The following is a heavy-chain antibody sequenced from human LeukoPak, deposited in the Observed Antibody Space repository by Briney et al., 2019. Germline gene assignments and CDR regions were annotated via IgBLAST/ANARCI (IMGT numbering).Heavy chain of an antibody. CDR1: GFSVSNNA. J-gene: IGHJ4*02. V-gene: IGHV3-23*01. Sequence: PGGSLRLSCTASGFSVSNNAMAWVRQTPGKGLEWVSSISGSGFSIFYVDSVQGRLAISRDNSKNTLYLQMNSLRAEDTAVYYCAKGSWNVAAAGEWDYWGQGTLVTVSS. CDR2: ISGSGFSI. D-gene: IGHD6-13*01. CDR3: AKGSWNVAAAGEWDY.